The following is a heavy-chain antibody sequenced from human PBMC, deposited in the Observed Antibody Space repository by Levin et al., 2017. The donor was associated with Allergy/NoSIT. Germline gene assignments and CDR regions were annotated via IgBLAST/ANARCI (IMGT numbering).Heavy chain of an antibody. CDR2: INHSGST. J-gene: IGHJ3*02. CDR1: GGSFSGYY. Sequence: SQTLSLPCAVYGGSFSGYYWSWIRQPPGKGLEWIGEINHSGSTNYNPSLKSRVTISVDTSKNQFSLKLSSVTAADTAVYYCARGGFGGRGSAFDIWGQGTMVTVSS. V-gene: IGHV4-34*01. D-gene: IGHD3-10*01. CDR3: ARGGFGGRGSAFDI.